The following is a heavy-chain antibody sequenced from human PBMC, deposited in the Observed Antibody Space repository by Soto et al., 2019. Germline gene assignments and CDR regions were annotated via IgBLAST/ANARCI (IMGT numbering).Heavy chain of an antibody. V-gene: IGHV3-30*03. J-gene: IGHJ6*02. CDR2: ISYDGSSK. Sequence: SLRLSCAASGFTLSNYAMHWVRQAPGQGLDWVAAISYDGSSKHYADSVKGRFTISRDSSKNTLYLEMSSLRAEDTAVYYCARDRSYDFGSGSTNYYYYVMDVCGQGTTVTVAS. CDR1: GFTLSNYA. CDR3: ARDRSYDFGSGSTNYYYYVMDV. D-gene: IGHD3-3*01.